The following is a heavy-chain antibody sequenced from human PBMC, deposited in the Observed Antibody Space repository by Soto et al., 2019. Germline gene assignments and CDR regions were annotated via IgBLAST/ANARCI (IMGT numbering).Heavy chain of an antibody. V-gene: IGHV5-51*01. CDR2: IHPSDSDT. Sequence: PGESLKISYRGSGYSITSYWVARVRQMHGRGLEWVAIIHPSDSDTRYSPSLQGQVTISADKPISTIYLQWSSLKASDTAMYYCARRTYDLERQNWFDPWGQGTLDTVSS. J-gene: IGHJ5*02. D-gene: IGHD3-3*01. CDR1: GYSITSYW. CDR3: ARRTYDLERQNWFDP.